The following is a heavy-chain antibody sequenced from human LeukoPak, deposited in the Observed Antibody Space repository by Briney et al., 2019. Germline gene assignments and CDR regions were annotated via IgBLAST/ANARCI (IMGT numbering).Heavy chain of an antibody. Sequence: GGSLRLSCAASGFTFSSYTMHWVRQAPGKGLEWVAVISYDGSNKYYADSVKGRFTISRDNSKNTLYLQMKSLRAEETAEYCCARGQRWLLQFPFDSWGQGTLVTVSS. J-gene: IGHJ4*02. CDR2: ISYDGSNK. D-gene: IGHD5-24*01. CDR3: ARGQRWLLQFPFDS. CDR1: GFTFSSYT. V-gene: IGHV3-30*04.